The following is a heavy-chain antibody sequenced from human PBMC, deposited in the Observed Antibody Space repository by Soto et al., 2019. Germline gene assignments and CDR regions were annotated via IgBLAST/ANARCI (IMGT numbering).Heavy chain of an antibody. J-gene: IGHJ1*01. CDR3: TTDALRFLEWLSY. CDR2: IKSKTDGGTT. D-gene: IGHD3-3*01. CDR1: GLTFSKAW. Sequence: EVQLVESGGGLVKPGGSLRLSCAASGLTFSKAWMSWVRQAPGKGLEWVGRIKSKTDGGTTDYAAPVKGTFTTTRDDSNNTLYLQMNSLKAEDTAVYYCTTDALRFLEWLSYWGQGTLVTVSS. V-gene: IGHV3-15*01.